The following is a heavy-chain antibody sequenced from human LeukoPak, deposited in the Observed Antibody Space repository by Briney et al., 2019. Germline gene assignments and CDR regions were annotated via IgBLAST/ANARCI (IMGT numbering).Heavy chain of an antibody. CDR1: GGSFSGYY. J-gene: IGHJ4*02. CDR2: ISHSGST. D-gene: IGHD3-16*01. V-gene: IGHV4-34*01. CDR3: ASFRWGIGFEY. Sequence: PSETLSLTCDVYGGSFSGYYWSFIRQTPGKRLEWIGEISHSGSTNYHRSLKSRLTISVDTSKNQFSLKLNSVTAADTAVYYCASFRWGIGFEYWGQGTLVTVSS.